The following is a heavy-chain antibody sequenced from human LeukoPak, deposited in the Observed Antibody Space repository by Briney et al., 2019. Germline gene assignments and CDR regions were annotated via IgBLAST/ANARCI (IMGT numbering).Heavy chain of an antibody. D-gene: IGHD1-1*01. CDR1: GFTFSSYE. V-gene: IGHV3-48*03. CDR3: ARAPGYGAAYYFDY. J-gene: IGHJ4*02. Sequence: PGGSLRLSCAASGFTFSSYEMNWVRQAPGKGLEWVSYISTSGNTIYYADSVKGRFTISRDNAKNSLYLQMNSLRAEDTAVYYCARAPGYGAAYYFDYWGQGTLVTVSS. CDR2: ISTSGNTI.